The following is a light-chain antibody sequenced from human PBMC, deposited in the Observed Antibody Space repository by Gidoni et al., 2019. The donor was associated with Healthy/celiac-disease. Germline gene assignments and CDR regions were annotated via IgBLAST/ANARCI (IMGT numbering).Light chain of an antibody. V-gene: IGKV3-20*01. Sequence: EIVLTQSPGTLSLSPGERATLSCRASQSVSSSYLAWYQQKPGQAPRLLIYGTSNRATGIPDRISGSGSGTDFTLTISRLEPEDCAVYYCQQYGSSVPTFGQGTRLEIK. CDR2: GTS. CDR3: QQYGSSVPT. CDR1: QSVSSSY. J-gene: IGKJ5*01.